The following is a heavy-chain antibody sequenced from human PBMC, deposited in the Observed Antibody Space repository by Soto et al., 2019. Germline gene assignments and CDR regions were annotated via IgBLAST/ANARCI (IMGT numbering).Heavy chain of an antibody. V-gene: IGHV4-39*01. J-gene: IGHJ4*02. CDR1: GGSISSSSYY. CDR3: AAFSSYCSGGSCYFITTWATEAFDY. D-gene: IGHD2-15*01. Sequence: SETLSLTCTVSGGSISSSSYYWGWIRQPPGKGLEGIGRIYDSGSTYYNPSLKSRVTISVDTSKNQLSLKLSSVTAADTAVYYCAAFSSYCSGGSCYFITTWATEAFDYWGQGTLVTVSS. CDR2: IYDSGST.